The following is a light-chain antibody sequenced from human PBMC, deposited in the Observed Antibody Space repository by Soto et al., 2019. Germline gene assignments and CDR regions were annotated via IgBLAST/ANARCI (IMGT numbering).Light chain of an antibody. CDR1: SSGVGGYNY. Sequence: QSALTQPASVSGSPGQSITISCTGTSSGVGGYNYVSWYQQHPGKAPKLMIYDVGNRPSGVSNRFSGSKSGNTASLTISGLQAEDEADYYCSSYTSSSTPWVFGGGTKVTVL. V-gene: IGLV2-14*01. CDR3: SSYTSSSTPWV. J-gene: IGLJ3*02. CDR2: DVG.